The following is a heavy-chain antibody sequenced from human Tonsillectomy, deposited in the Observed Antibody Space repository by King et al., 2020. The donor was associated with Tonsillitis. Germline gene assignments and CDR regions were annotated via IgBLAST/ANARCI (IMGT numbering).Heavy chain of an antibody. CDR3: AKDKGAGYYDNSRGAFDF. CDR1: GFNFMNYD. J-gene: IGHJ3*01. Sequence: VQLVESGGGLVQPGGSRRLSCSTSGFNFMNYDMNWVRQAPVKGLEWVSSFSISNCSIQFSDSLKGQFTISLDTAKNLLYRQMNILSAEDKAVYYCAKDKGAGYYDNSRGAFDFWGQGTMVTVSS. CDR2: FSISNCSI. V-gene: IGHV3-21*01. D-gene: IGHD3-16*01.